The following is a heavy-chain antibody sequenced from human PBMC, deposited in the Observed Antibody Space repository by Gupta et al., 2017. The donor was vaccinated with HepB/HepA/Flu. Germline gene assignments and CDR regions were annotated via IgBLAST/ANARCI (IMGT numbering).Heavy chain of an antibody. Sequence: QITLKESGPTLVKPTQTLTLTCTFSGFSLSTSGVGVGWIRQPPGKALEWLALIYWNEDKRYSPSLKSRLTITKDTSKNQVVLTMTNMDPVDTATYYCEHRRLATGTTGGFDPWGQGTLVTVSA. J-gene: IGHJ5*02. CDR3: EHRRLATGTTGGFDP. CDR1: GFSLSTSGVG. D-gene: IGHD1-7*01. V-gene: IGHV2-5*01. CDR2: IYWNEDK.